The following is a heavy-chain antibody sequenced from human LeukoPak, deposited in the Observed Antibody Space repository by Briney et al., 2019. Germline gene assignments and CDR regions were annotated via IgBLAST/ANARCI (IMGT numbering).Heavy chain of an antibody. V-gene: IGHV1-3*03. J-gene: IGHJ6*03. Sequence: ATVKVSCKASGYTFTSYTIHWVRQAPGQRLEWMGWINAGNGNTKYSQEFQDRVTITRDTSASTAYMELSSLRSEDMAVYYCARARYETRIWPKSRYDYYHYMDVWGKGTTVTVSS. CDR2: INAGNGNT. D-gene: IGHD3-3*01. CDR1: GYTFTSYT. CDR3: ARARYETRIWPKSRYDYYHYMDV.